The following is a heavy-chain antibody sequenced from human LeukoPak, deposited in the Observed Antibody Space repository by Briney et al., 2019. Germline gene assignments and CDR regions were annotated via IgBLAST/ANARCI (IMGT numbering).Heavy chain of an antibody. CDR2: INHSGST. V-gene: IGHV4-34*01. CDR3: ARGSWYYFDY. J-gene: IGHJ4*02. CDR1: GGSVSDYY. Sequence: SETLSLTCTISGGSVSDYYWSWIRQPPGKGLEWIGEINHSGSTNYNPSLKSRVTISVDTSKNQFSLKLSSVTAADTAVYYCARGSWYYFDYWGQGTLVTVSS. D-gene: IGHD6-13*01.